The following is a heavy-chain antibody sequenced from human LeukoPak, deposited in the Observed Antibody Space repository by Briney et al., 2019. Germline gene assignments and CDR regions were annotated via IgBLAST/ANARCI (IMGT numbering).Heavy chain of an antibody. V-gene: IGHV3-73*01. CDR2: IRSKANSYAT. Sequence: PGGSLKLSCAASGFTFSGSAMHWVRQASGKGLEWVGRIRSKANSYATAYAASVKGRFTISRDDSKNTAYLQMNSLKTEDTAVYYCTRRQSYYYSSGYYGNDAFDIWGQGTMVTVSS. CDR1: GFTFSGSA. D-gene: IGHD3-22*01. J-gene: IGHJ3*02. CDR3: TRRQSYYYSSGYYGNDAFDI.